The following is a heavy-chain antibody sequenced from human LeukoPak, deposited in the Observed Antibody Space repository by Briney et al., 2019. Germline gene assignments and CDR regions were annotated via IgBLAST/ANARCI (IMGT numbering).Heavy chain of an antibody. J-gene: IGHJ4*02. CDR2: ISSSGSTI. D-gene: IGHD3-9*01. CDR3: AKWGDYDILTGYYVSDF. V-gene: IGHV3-48*03. CDR1: GFTFSSYE. Sequence: GGSLRLSCAASGFTFSSYEMNWVRQAPGKGLEWVSYISSSGSTIYYADSVKGRFTISRDNSKNTLYVEVNTLRAEDTAVYYCAKWGDYDILTGYYVSDFWGQGTLVTVSS.